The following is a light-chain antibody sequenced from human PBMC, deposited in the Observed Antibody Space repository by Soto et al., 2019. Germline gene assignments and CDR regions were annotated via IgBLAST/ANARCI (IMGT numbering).Light chain of an antibody. CDR1: QSVSSSY. Sequence: EIVLTQSPGTLSLSPGERATLSCRASQSVSSSYLAWYQQNRGQAPRLVIYGASSRAPGIPDRFGGSGSGTDFTLTISRMESEDFAMYYCQQYGSSLWTFGQGTKTEIK. CDR3: QQYGSSLWT. V-gene: IGKV3-20*01. CDR2: GAS. J-gene: IGKJ1*01.